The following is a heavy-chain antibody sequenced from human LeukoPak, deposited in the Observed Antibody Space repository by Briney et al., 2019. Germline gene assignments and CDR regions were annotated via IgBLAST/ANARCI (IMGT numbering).Heavy chain of an antibody. CDR1: GFTFSSYG. CDR3: SLVPGY. CDR2: ISYDGSNK. J-gene: IGHJ4*02. Sequence: GRSLRLSCAASGFTFSSYGMHWVRQAPGKGLEWVAVISYDGSNKYYADSVKGRFTISRDNAKNTLYLQMNSLRTEDTAVYYCSLVPGYWGQGTLGTVSS. D-gene: IGHD2-2*01. V-gene: IGHV3-30*03.